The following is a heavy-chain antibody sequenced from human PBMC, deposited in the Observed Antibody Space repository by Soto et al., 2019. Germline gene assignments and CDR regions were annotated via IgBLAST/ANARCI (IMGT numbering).Heavy chain of an antibody. D-gene: IGHD2-8*01. V-gene: IGHV3-7*01. Sequence: EVQLVESGGGLVQVGGSLRPSCAASGFTSSNYWMSWVRQAPGKGLEWVANIKEDGGEKYYVDSVKGRFTISRDKAKNSLYLQMNSLRAEDTAVCYCARYLWVSGIWIGYFDLWGRGTLVTVSS. J-gene: IGHJ2*01. CDR3: ARYLWVSGIWIGYFDL. CDR2: IKEDGGEK. CDR1: GFTSSNYW.